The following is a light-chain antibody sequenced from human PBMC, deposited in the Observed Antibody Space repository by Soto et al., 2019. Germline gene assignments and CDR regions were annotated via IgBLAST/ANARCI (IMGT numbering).Light chain of an antibody. Sequence: LTQPASVSGSPGQSITISCTGTSSDVGSYNYVSWYQQHPGKAPKLMIYEVSDRPSGISSRFSGSKSGNTASLTISGLETEDEADYYCSSYTSSSTLFGSGTKVTVL. V-gene: IGLV2-14*01. CDR1: SSDVGSYNY. CDR2: EVS. J-gene: IGLJ1*01. CDR3: SSYTSSSTL.